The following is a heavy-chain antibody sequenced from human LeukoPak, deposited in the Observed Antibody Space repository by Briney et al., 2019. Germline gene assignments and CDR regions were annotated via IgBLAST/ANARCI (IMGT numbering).Heavy chain of an antibody. CDR3: AKVGARGCSSSTCFIY. D-gene: IGHD2-2*01. V-gene: IGHV3-23*01. CDR2: ISGSGDTT. CDR1: GFTFRRYA. J-gene: IGHJ4*02. Sequence: PGGSLTLSCAACGFTFRRYAMIWVRQARGKGLEWVSAISGSGDTTYYADSVKGRFTISRDNSKNTLYLQMNSLRPEDTAVYYCAKVGARGCSSSTCFIYWGQGTLVTVSS.